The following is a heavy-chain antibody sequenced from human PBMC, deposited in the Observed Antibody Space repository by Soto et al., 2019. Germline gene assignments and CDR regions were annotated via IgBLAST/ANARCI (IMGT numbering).Heavy chain of an antibody. J-gene: IGHJ5*02. CDR2: IANGRNT. D-gene: IGHD2-2*01. V-gene: IGHV4-39*01. CDR1: GRTFSINAGFWN. CDR3: VKRCLLVFQS. Sequence: SETLSLTCTVSGRTFSINAGFWNWACLRQPQGKGMEWIGSIANGRNTYYNPPLKSRVIISADTYKNQFSLRLNSVNAAETAVYYCVKRCLLVFQSWGKGTLVTVSS.